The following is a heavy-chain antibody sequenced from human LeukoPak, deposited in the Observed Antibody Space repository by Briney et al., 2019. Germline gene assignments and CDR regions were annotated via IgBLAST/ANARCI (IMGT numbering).Heavy chain of an antibody. CDR3: TTAANYYDSSGYLDY. CDR1: GFTFSNAW. Sequence: AGGSLRLSCAASGFTFSNAWMSWVRQAPGEGLEWVGRIKSKSDGGTTDYAAPVKGRFTILKDDSKNTLYLQMNSLKTEDTAVYYCTTAANYYDSSGYLDYWGQGTLVTVSS. J-gene: IGHJ4*02. D-gene: IGHD3-22*01. V-gene: IGHV3-15*01. CDR2: IKSKSDGGTT.